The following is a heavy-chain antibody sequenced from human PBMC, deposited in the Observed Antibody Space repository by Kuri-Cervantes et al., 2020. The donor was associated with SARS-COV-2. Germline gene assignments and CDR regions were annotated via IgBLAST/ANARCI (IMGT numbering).Heavy chain of an antibody. V-gene: IGHV3-21*01. CDR3: ARDAQVLDY. D-gene: IGHD2/OR15-2a*01. Sequence: GESLKISCAASGFTFSNYNMNWVRQAPGKGLEWVSSISSRSSYIYYADSVKGRFTISRDNAKNSLYLQMNSLRAEDTAVYYCARDAQVLDYWGQGTLVTVSS. J-gene: IGHJ4*02. CDR2: ISSRSSYI. CDR1: GFTFSNYN.